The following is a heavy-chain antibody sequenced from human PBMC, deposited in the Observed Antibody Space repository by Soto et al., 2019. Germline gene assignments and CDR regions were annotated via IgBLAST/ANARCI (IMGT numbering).Heavy chain of an antibody. D-gene: IGHD6-13*01. V-gene: IGHV3-33*01. CDR3: ARDIAAAGTEFDP. J-gene: IGHJ5*02. CDR1: GFTFSSYG. CDR2: IWYDGSNK. Sequence: GGSLRLSCAASGFTFSSYGMHWVRQAPGKGLEWVAVIWYDGSNKYYADSVKGRFTISRDNSKNTLYLQMNSLRAEDTAVYYCARDIAAAGTEFDPWGQGTLVTVSS.